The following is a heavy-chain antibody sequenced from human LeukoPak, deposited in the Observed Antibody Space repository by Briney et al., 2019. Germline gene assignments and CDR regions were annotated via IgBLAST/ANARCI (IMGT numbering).Heavy chain of an antibody. CDR2: IYYIGST. CDR3: ARGYCSGGNCHYFDY. Sequence: SETLSLTCTVSGGSISSYYWSWIRQPPGKGLEWIGYIYYIGSTNYNPSLKSRVTISVDTSKNQFSLKLSSVTAADTAVYYCARGYCSGGNCHYFDYWGQGTLVTVSS. V-gene: IGHV4-59*01. CDR1: GGSISSYY. J-gene: IGHJ4*02. D-gene: IGHD2-15*01.